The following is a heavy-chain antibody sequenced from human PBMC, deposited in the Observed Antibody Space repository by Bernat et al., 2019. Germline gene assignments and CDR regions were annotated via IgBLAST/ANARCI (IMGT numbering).Heavy chain of an antibody. D-gene: IGHD5-18*01. CDR1: GFSFGHYA. CDR3: SRDGERGDTVRPFDY. J-gene: IGHJ4*02. V-gene: IGHV3-49*03. Sequence: EVQLVESGGVLVQPGRSLRLSCTASGFSFGHYAMSWFRQAPGKGLEWVGFIRSKVYGGTTDYAASVKGRFTISRDDANSIAYLQMNSLKTEDTAVYYCSRDGERGDTVRPFDYWGQGTLVTVSS. CDR2: IRSKVYGGTT.